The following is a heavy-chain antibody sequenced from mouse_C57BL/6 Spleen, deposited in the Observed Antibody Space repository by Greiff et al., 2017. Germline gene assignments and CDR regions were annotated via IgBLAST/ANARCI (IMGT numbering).Heavy chain of an antibody. V-gene: IGHV14-3*01. J-gene: IGHJ4*01. D-gene: IGHD2-1*01. Sequence: EVQLKESVAELVRPGASVKLSCTASGFNIKNTYMHWVKQRPEQGLEWIGGIDPANGNTNYAPKFQGKATITADTSSNTAYLQLSSLTSEDAAIYYCASPMGNYEEGAMDYWGQGTSVTVSS. CDR1: GFNIKNTY. CDR3: ASPMGNYEEGAMDY. CDR2: IDPANGNT.